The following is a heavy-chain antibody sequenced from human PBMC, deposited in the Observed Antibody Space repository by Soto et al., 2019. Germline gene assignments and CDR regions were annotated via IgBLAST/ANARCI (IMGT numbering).Heavy chain of an antibody. Sequence: EVQLAESGGGLAQPGGSLRLSCAASGFTLSGYAMDWVRQAPGKGLGYVSGISSNGVGTYYANSVQGRFTISRDNSKNTVYLQMGSLRPEDMAVYYCARRARPDFYYMDVGGKGTTVTVSS. D-gene: IGHD6-6*01. CDR1: GFTLSGYA. CDR2: ISSNGVGT. V-gene: IGHV3-64*01. J-gene: IGHJ6*03. CDR3: ARRARPDFYYMDV.